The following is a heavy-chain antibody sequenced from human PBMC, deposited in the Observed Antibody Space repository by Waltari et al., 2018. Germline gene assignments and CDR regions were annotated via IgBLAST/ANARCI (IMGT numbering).Heavy chain of an antibody. D-gene: IGHD3-3*01. CDR1: GFTFSRYA. CDR3: ANHYYDFWSGYPFDY. J-gene: IGHJ4*02. V-gene: IGHV3-23*01. Sequence: EVQLLESGGGLVQPGGSLRLSCAASGFTFSRYAMSWVRQAPGKGLEWVSAISGRCGSTYYADSVKGRFTISRDNSKNTLYLQMNSLRAEDTAVYYCANHYYDFWSGYPFDYWGQGTLVTVSS. CDR2: ISGRCGST.